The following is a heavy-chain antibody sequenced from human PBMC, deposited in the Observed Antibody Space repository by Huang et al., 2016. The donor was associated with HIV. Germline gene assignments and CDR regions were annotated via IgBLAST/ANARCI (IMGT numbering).Heavy chain of an antibody. CDR3: ARNHDFWRGRMFAISYFDV. V-gene: IGHV4-39*01. CDR1: GGSINTGRYY. J-gene: IGHJ2*01. D-gene: IGHD3-3*01. CDR2: FYYTGKM. Sequence: QMRFQESGPGLVKPSGTLSLPCNVSGGSINTGRYYWGWLRQPPGKGMELVGSFYYTGKMDYDPYHKGRLTMSADTSKIQFSLNLSSVTAADTAIYYCARNHDFWRGRMFAISYFDVWGRGTLVTVAS.